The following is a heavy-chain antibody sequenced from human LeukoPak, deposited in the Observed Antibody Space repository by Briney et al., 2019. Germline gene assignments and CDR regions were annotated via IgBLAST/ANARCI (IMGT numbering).Heavy chain of an antibody. CDR1: GYTFTSYG. D-gene: IGHD3-22*01. V-gene: IGHV1-18*01. CDR2: ISAYNGNT. CDR3: ARFYDSSGRTYWYFDL. Sequence: GASVKVSCKASGYTFTSYGISWVRQAPGQGLEWMGWISAYNGNTNYAQKLQGRVTMTTDTSTSTAYMELRSLRSDDTAVYYCARFYDSSGRTYWYFDLWGRGTLVTVSS. J-gene: IGHJ2*01.